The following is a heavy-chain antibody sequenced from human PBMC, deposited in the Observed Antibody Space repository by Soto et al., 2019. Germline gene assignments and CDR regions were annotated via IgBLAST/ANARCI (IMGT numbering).Heavy chain of an antibody. Sequence: SETLSLTCTVSGGSISSYYWSWIRQPPGKGLEWIGYIYYSGSTSYNPSLKSRVTISVDTSKNQFSLKLSSVTAADTAVYYCARASGRPYGRYYFDYWGQGTLVTVSS. CDR1: GGSISSYY. D-gene: IGHD3-10*01. CDR2: IYYSGST. CDR3: ARASGRPYGRYYFDY. J-gene: IGHJ4*02. V-gene: IGHV4-59*01.